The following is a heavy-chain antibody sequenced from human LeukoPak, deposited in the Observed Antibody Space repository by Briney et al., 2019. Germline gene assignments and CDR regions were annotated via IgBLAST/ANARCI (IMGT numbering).Heavy chain of an antibody. CDR2: VNHSGST. D-gene: IGHD6-19*01. CDR1: GGSFSGYF. CDR3: ARGFSVAVAVITFNY. Sequence: SETLSLTCAVYGGSFSGYFWSWIRQPPGKGLEWIGEVNHSGSTNYNPSLKSRVTISVDTSKNRFSLKLSSVTAADTAVYYCARGFSVAVAVITFNYWGQGTLVTVSS. J-gene: IGHJ4*02. V-gene: IGHV4-34*01.